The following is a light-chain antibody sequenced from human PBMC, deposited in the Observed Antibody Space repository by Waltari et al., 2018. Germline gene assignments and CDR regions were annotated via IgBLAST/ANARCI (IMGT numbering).Light chain of an antibody. J-gene: IGLJ2*01. V-gene: IGLV3-21*02. Sequence: SYVLTQPPSVSVAPGQTARITCGENNIGSKSVHWYQQEPGQAPVLVVYDDSARPSGIPERFSGSNSGNTATLTISRVEAGDEADYYCQVWDSSSDHPVVFGGGTKLTVL. CDR3: QVWDSSSDHPVV. CDR2: DDS. CDR1: NIGSKS.